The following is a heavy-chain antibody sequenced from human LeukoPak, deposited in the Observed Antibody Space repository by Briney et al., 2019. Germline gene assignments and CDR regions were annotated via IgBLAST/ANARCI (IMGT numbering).Heavy chain of an antibody. CDR3: ARASSEGYYDSSGPTAFDY. CDR1: GYTLTELS. J-gene: IGHJ4*02. Sequence: ASVKVSCKVSGYTLTELSMHWVRQAPGKGLEWMGGFDPEHGETVYAQKFQGRVTMTRDTSISTAYMELSRLRSDDTAVYYCARASSEGYYDSSGPTAFDYWGQGTLVTVSS. CDR2: FDPEHGET. D-gene: IGHD3-22*01. V-gene: IGHV1-24*01.